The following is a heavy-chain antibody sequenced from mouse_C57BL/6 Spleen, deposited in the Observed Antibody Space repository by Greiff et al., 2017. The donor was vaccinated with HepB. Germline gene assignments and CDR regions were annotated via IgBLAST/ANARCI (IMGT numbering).Heavy chain of an antibody. D-gene: IGHD2-2*01. V-gene: IGHV1-31*01. J-gene: IGHJ2*01. CDR3: ARGEENGYDGGY. CDR2: IYPYNGVS. CDR1: GYSFPGYY. Sequence: VQLQQSGPELVKPGASVKISCKASGYSFPGYYMHWVKQSHGNILDWIGFIYPYNGVSSYNQNFTGKATLTVDKSSSTAYMELRSLTSEDSAVDYCARGEENGYDGGYWGQGTTLTVSS.